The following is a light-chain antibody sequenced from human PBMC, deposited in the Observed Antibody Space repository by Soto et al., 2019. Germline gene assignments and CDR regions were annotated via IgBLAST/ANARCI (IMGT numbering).Light chain of an antibody. CDR2: EVT. CDR1: SSDVGGYNY. CDR3: SSYTSSNTVV. V-gene: IGLV2-14*01. J-gene: IGLJ2*01. Sequence: QSALTQIPSASGSPGQSVVISCTGTSSDVGGYNYVSWYQQHPGKAPKLMIYEVTNRPSGVSNRFSGSKSGNTASLTISGLQAEDEADYYCSSYTSSNTVVFGGGTKVTVL.